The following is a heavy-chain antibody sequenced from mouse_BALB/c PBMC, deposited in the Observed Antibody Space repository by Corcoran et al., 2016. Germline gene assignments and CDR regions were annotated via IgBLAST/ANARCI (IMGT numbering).Heavy chain of an antibody. CDR3: ATCYGNYAMDY. J-gene: IGHJ4*01. CDR1: GFNIKDYY. D-gene: IGHD2-10*01. CDR2: IDPENGNT. Sequence: EVQLQQSGAELVRPGALVKLSCKASGFNIKDYYMHWVKQRPEQGLEWIGWIDPENGNTIYDPKFQGKASITADTSSNTAYLQLSSLTSEDTAVYYCATCYGNYAMDYWGQGTSVTVSS. V-gene: IGHV14-1*02.